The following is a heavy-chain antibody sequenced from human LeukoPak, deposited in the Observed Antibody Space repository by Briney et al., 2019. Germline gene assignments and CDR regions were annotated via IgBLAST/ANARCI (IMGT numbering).Heavy chain of an antibody. CDR2: IYYSGST. CDR3: ARAMVRGAYFDY. J-gene: IGHJ4*02. CDR1: GGSISGYY. D-gene: IGHD3-10*01. Sequence: SETLSLTCTVSGGSISGYYWTWIRQPPGKGLEWIGSIYYSGSTYYNPSLKSRVTISVDTSKNQFSLKLSSVTAADTAVYYCARAMVRGAYFDYWGQGTLVTVSS. V-gene: IGHV4-59*05.